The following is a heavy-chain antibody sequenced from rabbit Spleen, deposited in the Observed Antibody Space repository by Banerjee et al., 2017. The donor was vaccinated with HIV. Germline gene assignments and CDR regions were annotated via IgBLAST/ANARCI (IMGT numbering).Heavy chain of an antibody. Sequence: QEQLEESGGDLVQPEGSLTLTCTASGFSSSSSYWICWVRQAPGKGLEWIACIYTGSSGTTYYATWAKGRFTISKTSSTTVTLQMTSLTAADTATYFCARHDDGGAGGDLWGQGTLVTVS. CDR3: ARHDDGGAGGDL. V-gene: IGHV1S45*01. CDR1: GFSSSSSYW. D-gene: IGHD4-2*01. J-gene: IGHJ3*01. CDR2: IYTGSSGTT.